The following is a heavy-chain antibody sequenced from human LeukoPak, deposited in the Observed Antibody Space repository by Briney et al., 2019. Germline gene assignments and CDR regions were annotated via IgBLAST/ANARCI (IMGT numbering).Heavy chain of an antibody. CDR1: GFTLSSYA. V-gene: IGHV3-23*01. Sequence: PGGSLRLSCAASGFTLSSYAMSWVRQAPGKGLEWVSAISGSGGSTYYADSVKGRFTISRDNSKNTLYLQMNSLRAEDTAVYYCAKGRSDRIVVASTFDYWGQGTLVTVSS. CDR2: ISGSGGST. D-gene: IGHD3-22*01. J-gene: IGHJ4*02. CDR3: AKGRSDRIVVASTFDY.